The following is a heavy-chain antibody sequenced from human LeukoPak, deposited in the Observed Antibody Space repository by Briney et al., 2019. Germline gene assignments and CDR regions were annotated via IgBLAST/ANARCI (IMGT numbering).Heavy chain of an antibody. J-gene: IGHJ4*02. CDR1: GFTFSTYW. CDR2: IKQDGSEK. CDR3: AKYMTTDDFDY. D-gene: IGHD4-17*01. V-gene: IGHV3-7*03. Sequence: GGSLRLSCAASGFTFSTYWMSWVRQAPGKGLEWVANIKQDGSEKYYVDSVKGRFTISRDNAKNTLYLQMNSLRAEDTAVYYCAKYMTTDDFDYWGQGTLVTVSS.